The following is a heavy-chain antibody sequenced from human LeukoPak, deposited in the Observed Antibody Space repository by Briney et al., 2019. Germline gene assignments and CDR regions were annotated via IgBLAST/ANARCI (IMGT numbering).Heavy chain of an antibody. D-gene: IGHD5-24*01. CDR3: PRQGDGYNLYYMDV. CDR1: RGSIRDSSYY. J-gene: IGHJ6*03. Sequence: SETLSLTCTVWRGSIRDSSYYWRWIRQPPGKGLEWLGSIYYSGSTYYNPSLKSRVTISADTSKTQFSLKLNSVTAADTAVYYCPRQGDGYNLYYMDVWGKGTTVTVSS. CDR2: IYYSGST. V-gene: IGHV4-39*01.